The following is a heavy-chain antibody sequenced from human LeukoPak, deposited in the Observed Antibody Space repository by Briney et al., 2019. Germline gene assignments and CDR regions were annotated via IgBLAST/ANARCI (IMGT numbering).Heavy chain of an antibody. CDR3: ARDFYGGAPLDI. Sequence: SVTVSCKASGGTFSSYAISWVRQAPGQGLEWMGGIIPIFGTANYAQKFQGRVTITADESTSTAYMELSSLRSEDTAVYYCARDFYGGAPLDIWGQGTMVTVSS. J-gene: IGHJ3*02. CDR1: GGTFSSYA. V-gene: IGHV1-69*13. CDR2: IIPIFGTA. D-gene: IGHD4-23*01.